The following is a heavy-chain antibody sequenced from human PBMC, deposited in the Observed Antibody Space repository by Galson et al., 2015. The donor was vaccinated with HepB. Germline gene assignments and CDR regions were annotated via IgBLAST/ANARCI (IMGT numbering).Heavy chain of an antibody. J-gene: IGHJ4*02. V-gene: IGHV3-64D*06. D-gene: IGHD3-10*01. CDR3: VKVNYGSGSFLDY. CDR2: IRENGAIT. CDR1: GFTFRNYA. Sequence: SLRLSCAGSGFTFRNYAMHWVRQAQGKGLEFVSAIRENGAITYYADSVKDRYNISRDNSKNTLYLQMSNLAPEDTALYYCVKVNYGSGSFLDYWGQGALVTVSS.